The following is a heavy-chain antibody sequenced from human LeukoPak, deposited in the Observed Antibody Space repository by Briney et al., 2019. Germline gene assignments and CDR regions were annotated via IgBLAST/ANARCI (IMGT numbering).Heavy chain of an antibody. Sequence: GGSLRLSWLNSGFTFSTNAMSWVRQAPGKGLEWISGISGSGASTYYADSVTGRFTISRDNSRNTLYLQMNSLRGDDTAVYYCAKDVGKWESLHFFDYWGQGTLVTVSS. D-gene: IGHD1-26*01. CDR3: AKDVGKWESLHFFDY. J-gene: IGHJ4*02. CDR1: GFTFSTNA. CDR2: ISGSGAST. V-gene: IGHV3-23*01.